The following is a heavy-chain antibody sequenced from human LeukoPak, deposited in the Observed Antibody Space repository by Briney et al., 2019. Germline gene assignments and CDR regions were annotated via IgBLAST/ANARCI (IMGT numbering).Heavy chain of an antibody. V-gene: IGHV4-59*08. CDR1: GGSISSYY. CDR2: IYYSGST. Sequence: SETLSLTCTVSGGSISSYYWSWIRQPPGKGLEWIGYIYYSGSTNHNPSLKSRVTISVDTSKNQFSLKLSSVTAADTAVYYCDRRMSIAAAGIDAFDIWGQGTMVTVSS. CDR3: DRRMSIAAAGIDAFDI. J-gene: IGHJ3*02. D-gene: IGHD6-13*01.